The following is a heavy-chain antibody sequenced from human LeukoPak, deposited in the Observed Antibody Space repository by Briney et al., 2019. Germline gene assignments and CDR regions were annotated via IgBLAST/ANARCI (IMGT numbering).Heavy chain of an antibody. V-gene: IGHV1-69*05. CDR2: IIPIFGTA. D-gene: IGHD2-2*01. Sequence: ASVKVSCKASGGTFSSYAISWVRQAPGQGLEWMGGIIPIFGTANYAQKFQGRVTITTDKSTSTAYMELSSLRSEDTAVYYCARGHCSSTSCDAFDIWGEGTMVTVSS. J-gene: IGHJ3*02. CDR1: GGTFSSYA. CDR3: ARGHCSSTSCDAFDI.